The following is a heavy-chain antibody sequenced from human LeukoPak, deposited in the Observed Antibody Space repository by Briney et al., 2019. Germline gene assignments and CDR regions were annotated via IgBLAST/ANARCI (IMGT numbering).Heavy chain of an antibody. D-gene: IGHD6-19*01. Sequence: GGSLRLSCAASGFTVSSNYMNWVRQAPGKGLEWVSVIYSGGNTYYADSVKGQFTISRDNSKNTLYLQMNSLRAEDTAVYYCARATYSSDSYWGQGTLVTVSS. J-gene: IGHJ4*02. CDR2: IYSGGNT. CDR1: GFTVSSNY. CDR3: ARATYSSDSY. V-gene: IGHV3-53*01.